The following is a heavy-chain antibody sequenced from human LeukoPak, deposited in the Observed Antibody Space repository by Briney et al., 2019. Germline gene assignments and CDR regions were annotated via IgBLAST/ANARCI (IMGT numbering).Heavy chain of an antibody. Sequence: PGGSLRLSCAASGFTFSAFWMSWVRQAPGKGLEWVANIKQDGREIYYVDSVKGRFTVSRDNARNSLYLHTNSLRAEDTAVYYCARLWGDASIFDYWGQGTLVTVSS. D-gene: IGHD3-16*01. CDR3: ARLWGDASIFDY. V-gene: IGHV3-7*01. J-gene: IGHJ4*02. CDR2: IKQDGREI. CDR1: GFTFSAFW.